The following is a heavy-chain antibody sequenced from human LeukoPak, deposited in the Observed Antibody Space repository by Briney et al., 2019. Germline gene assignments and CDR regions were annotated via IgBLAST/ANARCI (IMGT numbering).Heavy chain of an antibody. J-gene: IGHJ5*02. Sequence: GGSLRLSCAASGFTFSSYAMSWVRQAPGKGLEWVSAISGSGGSTYYADSVKGRFTISRDNSKNTLYLQMNSLRAEDMAVYYCAKVPDCSGGSCYFMPGGWFDPWGQGTLVTVSS. CDR3: AKVPDCSGGSCYFMPGGWFDP. CDR2: ISGSGGST. V-gene: IGHV3-23*01. D-gene: IGHD2-15*01. CDR1: GFTFSSYA.